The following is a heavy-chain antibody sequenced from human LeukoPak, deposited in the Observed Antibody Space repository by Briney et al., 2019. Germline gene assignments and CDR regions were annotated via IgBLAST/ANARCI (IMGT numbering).Heavy chain of an antibody. D-gene: IGHD2/OR15-2a*01. Sequence: SETLSLTCAVYGGSFSGYYWSWIRQPPGKGLEWIGSIYHSGSTYYNPSLKSRVTISVDTSKNQFSLKLSSVTAADTAVYYCASGIVNQNDYWGQGTLVTVSS. CDR2: IYHSGST. CDR3: ASGIVNQNDY. CDR1: GGSFSGYY. J-gene: IGHJ4*02. V-gene: IGHV4-34*01.